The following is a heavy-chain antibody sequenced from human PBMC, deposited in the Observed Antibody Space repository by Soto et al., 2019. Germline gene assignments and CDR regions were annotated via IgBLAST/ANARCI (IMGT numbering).Heavy chain of an antibody. CDR3: ARIPAYYYDSSGYPYFDY. V-gene: IGHV5-51*01. CDR1: GYSFTSYW. D-gene: IGHD3-22*01. J-gene: IGHJ4*02. CDR2: IYPGDSDT. Sequence: ESLKVSCKGXGYSFTSYWIGWVRQMPGKGLEWMGIIYPGDSDTRYSPSFQGQVTISADKSISTAYLQWSSLKASDTAMYYCARIPAYYYDSSGYPYFDYWGQGTLVTVSS.